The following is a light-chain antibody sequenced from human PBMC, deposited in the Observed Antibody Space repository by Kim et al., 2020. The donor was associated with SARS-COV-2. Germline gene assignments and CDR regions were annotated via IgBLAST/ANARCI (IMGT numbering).Light chain of an antibody. Sequence: PASISCTFSQSLGYRYGNTHLNWFQQRPGQSPRRLIYKGSNRDSGGPERFSGSGSGTDFTLQISRVEAEGVGVYYCMQGTHWPFTFGPGTKVDIK. CDR2: KGS. CDR3: MQGTHWPFT. V-gene: IGKV2-30*01. CDR1: QSLGYRYGNTH. J-gene: IGKJ3*01.